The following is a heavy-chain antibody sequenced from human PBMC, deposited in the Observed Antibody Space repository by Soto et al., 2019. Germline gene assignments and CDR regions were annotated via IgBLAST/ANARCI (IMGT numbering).Heavy chain of an antibody. J-gene: IGHJ5*02. D-gene: IGHD6-13*01. CDR1: GYTFTSYG. CDR3: VRRHVSATGIDWFDP. CDR2: INAANGDT. V-gene: IGHV1-3*01. Sequence: ASVKVSCKASGYTFTSYGIHWLRQAPGQRREWMGWINAANGDTKYSPKFQGRVTITRDTSASTAYMELSSLRSEDTAVYYCVRRHVSATGIDWFDPWGQGTLVTV.